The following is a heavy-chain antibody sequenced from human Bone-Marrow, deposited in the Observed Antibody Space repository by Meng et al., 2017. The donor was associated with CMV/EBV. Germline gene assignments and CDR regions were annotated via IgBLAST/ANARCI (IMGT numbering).Heavy chain of an antibody. J-gene: IGHJ6*02. Sequence: GGSLRLSCAASGFTFSSYWMHWVRQAPGKGLVWVSRINRDGSSTSYADSVKGRFTISRDNAKISLYLQILSLRATATAVYYCASSGSASSAYGMDVWGQGTTVTVSS. D-gene: IGHD2-2*01. CDR2: INRDGSST. V-gene: IGHV3-74*01. CDR1: GFTFSSYW. CDR3: ASSGSASSAYGMDV.